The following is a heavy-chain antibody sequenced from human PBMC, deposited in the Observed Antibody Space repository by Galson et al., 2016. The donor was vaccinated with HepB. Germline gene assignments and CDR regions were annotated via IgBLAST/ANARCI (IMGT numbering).Heavy chain of an antibody. V-gene: IGHV3-9*01. CDR3: AREAPEPIFGVVTP. D-gene: IGHD3-3*01. Sequence: SLRLSCAASGFPFDDYAMHWVRQTPKKGLEWVASITWNAKIEDYADSLKGRFTLSRDNSKNTVYLQMNRLRVEDTAVYYCAREAPEPIFGVVTPWGQGTTVTVSS. CDR2: ITWNAKIE. J-gene: IGHJ6*02. CDR1: GFPFDDYA.